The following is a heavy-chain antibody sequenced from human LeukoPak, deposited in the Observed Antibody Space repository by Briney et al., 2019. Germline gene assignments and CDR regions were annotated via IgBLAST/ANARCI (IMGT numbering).Heavy chain of an antibody. Sequence: PSETLSLTCTVSNGSISTYHWSWIRQPPGKGLEWIGSIYYSGTTTYNPSLKSRVTISVDTSKDQFSLNLSSVTAADTAVYYCARDMRDIVLVPASISREKPRGCWFDPWGQGTLVTVSS. J-gene: IGHJ5*02. V-gene: IGHV4-59*01. CDR3: ARDMRDIVLVPASISREKPRGCWFDP. CDR1: NGSISTYH. CDR2: IYYSGTT. D-gene: IGHD2-2*01.